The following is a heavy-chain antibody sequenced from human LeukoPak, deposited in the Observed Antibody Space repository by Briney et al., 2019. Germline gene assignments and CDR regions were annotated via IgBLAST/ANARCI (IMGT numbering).Heavy chain of an antibody. V-gene: IGHV4-39*01. Sequence: SETLSLTCIVSGGSISNTSYYWGWIRQPPGKGLEWIGSIYYSGSAYYNPSLKSRVTISVDTSKNQFSLKLTSVTAADTAVYYCARHWVVTPNYWGQGTLVTVSS. D-gene: IGHD4-23*01. CDR1: GGSISNTSYY. CDR2: IYYSGSA. CDR3: ARHWVVTPNY. J-gene: IGHJ4*02.